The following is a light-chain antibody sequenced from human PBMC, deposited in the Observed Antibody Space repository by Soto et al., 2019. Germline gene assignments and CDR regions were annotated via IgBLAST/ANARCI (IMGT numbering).Light chain of an antibody. CDR1: SSDVGGYNL. Sequence: QSVLTQPASVSVSPGQSITISCTGTSSDVGGYNLVSWYQQHPGKAPKLIIFGNSERPSGVSDRFSGSKSGNTASLTISGVQAEDEADYHCSSYATSSFVFGSGTKVTVL. J-gene: IGLJ1*01. CDR2: GNS. V-gene: IGLV2-23*01. CDR3: SSYATSSFV.